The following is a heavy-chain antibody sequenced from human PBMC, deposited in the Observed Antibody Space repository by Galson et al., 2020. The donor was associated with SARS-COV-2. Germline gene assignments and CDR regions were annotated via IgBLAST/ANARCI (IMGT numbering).Heavy chain of an antibody. CDR1: GFTFSSYA. Sequence: GGSLRLSCAASGFTFSSYAMHWVRQAPGKGLEWVAVISYDGSNKYYADSVKGRFTISRDNSKNTLYLQMNSLRAEDTAVYYCARDRRYYDFWSGYFLAGQGSVYPSYYYYGMDVWGQGTTVTVSS. V-gene: IGHV3-30*04. CDR2: ISYDGSNK. CDR3: ARDRRYYDFWSGYFLAGQGSVYPSYYYYGMDV. D-gene: IGHD3-3*01. J-gene: IGHJ6*02.